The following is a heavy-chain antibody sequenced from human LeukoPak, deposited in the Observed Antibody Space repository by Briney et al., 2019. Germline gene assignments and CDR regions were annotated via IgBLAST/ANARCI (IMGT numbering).Heavy chain of an antibody. CDR3: ARESGYSYGYYFDY. J-gene: IGHJ4*02. D-gene: IGHD5-18*01. CDR1: GFTFDDYG. V-gene: IGHV3-20*04. Sequence: GGSLRLSCAASGFTFDDYGMSWVRQAPGKGLEWVSGINWNGGSTGYADSVKVRFTISRDNAKNSLYLQMNSLRAEDTALYYCARESGYSYGYYFDYWGQGTLVTVSS. CDR2: INWNGGST.